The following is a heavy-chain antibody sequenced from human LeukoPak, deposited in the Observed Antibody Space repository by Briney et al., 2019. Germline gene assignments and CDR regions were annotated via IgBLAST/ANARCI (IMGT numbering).Heavy chain of an antibody. CDR1: GGTFSSYA. D-gene: IGHD2-2*01. Sequence: SVKVSCKVSGGTFSSYAISWVRQAPGQGLEWMGGIIPIFGTANYAQKFQGRVTITTDESTSTAYMELSSLRSEDTAVYYCARERRGYCSSTSCYFNWFDPWGQGTLVTVSS. V-gene: IGHV1-69*05. CDR2: IIPIFGTA. CDR3: ARERRGYCSSTSCYFNWFDP. J-gene: IGHJ5*02.